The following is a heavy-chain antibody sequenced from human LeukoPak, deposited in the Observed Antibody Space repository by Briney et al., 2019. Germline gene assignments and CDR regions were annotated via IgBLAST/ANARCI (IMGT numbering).Heavy chain of an antibody. CDR2: ISSSSSYI. CDR1: GFTFSSYS. D-gene: IGHD3-10*01. V-gene: IGHV3-21*01. CDR3: AREIFYGSGSSY. J-gene: IGHJ4*02. Sequence: GWSLRLSCAASGFTFSSYSMNWVRQAPGKGLEWVSSISSSSSYIYYADSVKGRFTISRGNAKNSLYLQMNSLRAEDTAVYYCAREIFYGSGSSYWGQGTLVTVSS.